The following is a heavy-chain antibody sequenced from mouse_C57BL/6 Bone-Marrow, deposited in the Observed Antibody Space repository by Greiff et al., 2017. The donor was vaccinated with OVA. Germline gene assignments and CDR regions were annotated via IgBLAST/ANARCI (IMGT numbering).Heavy chain of an antibody. CDR1: GFTFSSYA. Sequence: EVKLVESGGGLVKPGGSLKLSCAASGFTFSSYAMSWVRQTPEKRLEWVATISDGGSYTYYPDNVKGRFTISRDNAKNNLYLQMSHLKSEDTAMYYCARDGDGYYLYAMGYWGHGTSVTVSS. V-gene: IGHV5-4*01. CDR3: ARDGDGYYLYAMGY. J-gene: IGHJ4*01. D-gene: IGHD2-3*01. CDR2: ISDGGSYT.